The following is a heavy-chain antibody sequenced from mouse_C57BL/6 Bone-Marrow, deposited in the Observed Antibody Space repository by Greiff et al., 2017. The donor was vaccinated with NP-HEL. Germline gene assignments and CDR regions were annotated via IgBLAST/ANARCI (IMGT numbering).Heavy chain of an antibody. CDR2: IHPNSGST. D-gene: IGHD1-1*01. CDR1: GYTFTSYW. CDR3: ARCVLLRSHYFDY. J-gene: IGHJ2*01. V-gene: IGHV1-64*01. Sequence: QVQLQQPGAELVKPGASVKLSCKASGYTFTSYWMHWVKQRPGQGLEWIGMIHPNSGSTNYNEKFKSKATLTVDKSSSTAYMQLSSLTSEDSAVYYCARCVLLRSHYFDYWGQGTTLTVSS.